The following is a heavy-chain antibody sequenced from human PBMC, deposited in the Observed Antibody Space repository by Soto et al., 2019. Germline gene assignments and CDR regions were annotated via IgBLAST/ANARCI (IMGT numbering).Heavy chain of an antibody. V-gene: IGHV4-39*01. D-gene: IGHD5-12*01. CDR1: GGSISSSSYY. Sequence: QLQLQESGPGLVKPSETLSLTCTVSGGSISSSSYYWGWIRQPPGKGLEWIGSIYYSGRTYYTPSRKSRVTISVYTSKNQFSLKLSSVTAADTAVYYCARHPPVVATISSAFDIWGQGTMVTVSS. J-gene: IGHJ3*02. CDR2: IYYSGRT. CDR3: ARHPPVVATISSAFDI.